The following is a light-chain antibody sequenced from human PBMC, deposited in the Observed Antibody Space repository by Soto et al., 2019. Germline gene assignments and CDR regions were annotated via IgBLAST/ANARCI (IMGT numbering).Light chain of an antibody. V-gene: IGKV3-15*01. CDR2: GAS. CDR3: QQYNYWPRT. J-gene: IGKJ1*01. Sequence: EIVMTQSPATLFVSPGERATLSCRASQSVSSNLAWYQQKPGQAPRLLIYGASIRATGIPARFSGSGSGTEFTLTISSLQSEDFAVYYCQQYNYWPRTFGQGTKVEIK. CDR1: QSVSSN.